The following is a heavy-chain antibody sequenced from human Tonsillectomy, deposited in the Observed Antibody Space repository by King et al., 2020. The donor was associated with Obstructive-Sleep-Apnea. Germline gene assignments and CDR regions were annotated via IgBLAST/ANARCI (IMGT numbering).Heavy chain of an antibody. J-gene: IGHJ4*02. CDR1: ADSFRSGNYY. D-gene: IGHD2-8*02. V-gene: IGHV4-30-4*01. CDR3: ARASPAGGVYYFDY. CDR2: IYSSGST. Sequence: VQLQESGPGLVKPSQTLSLTCTVSADSFRSGNYYWSWIRQPPGTGLEWIGYIYSSGSTYYNPSLETRLTISVDTSRNEFSLRLTSVTAADTAVYYCARASPAGGVYYFDYWSQGTLVTVSS.